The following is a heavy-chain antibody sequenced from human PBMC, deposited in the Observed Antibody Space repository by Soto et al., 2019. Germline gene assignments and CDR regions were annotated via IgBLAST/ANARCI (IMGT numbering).Heavy chain of an antibody. J-gene: IGHJ5*01. Sequence: PSDALSLTCTVSGGSISGDYYWNCIRQAPGKGLEWIGYVYHTGSTYHNPSLKSRGSISVDTSNNQFSLKLSSVTAADTAVYFCAREPYDITLNRIESCGQVIPVTVSP. D-gene: IGHD3-22*01. CDR2: VYHTGST. V-gene: IGHV4-30-4*02. CDR1: GGSISGDYY. CDR3: AREPYDITLNRIES.